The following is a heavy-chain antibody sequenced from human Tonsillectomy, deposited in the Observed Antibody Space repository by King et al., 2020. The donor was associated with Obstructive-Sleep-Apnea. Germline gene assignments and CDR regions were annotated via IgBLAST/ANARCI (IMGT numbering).Heavy chain of an antibody. CDR1: GGSISSGDYY. Sequence: VQLQESGPGLVKPSQTLSLTCTVSGGSISSGDYYWRWIRQPPGKGLEWIGYIYYSGSTYFNPSLKGRVTISVDTAKNQFSLKLSYVTAADTAVYYCARDGRRYYGSGNGMDVWGQGTTVTVSS. CDR2: IYYSGST. D-gene: IGHD3-10*01. J-gene: IGHJ6*02. CDR3: ARDGRRYYGSGNGMDV. V-gene: IGHV4-30-4*01.